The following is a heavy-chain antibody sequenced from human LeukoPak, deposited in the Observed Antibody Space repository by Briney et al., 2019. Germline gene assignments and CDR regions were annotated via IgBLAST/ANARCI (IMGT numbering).Heavy chain of an antibody. V-gene: IGHV4-30-4*01. CDR2: IYYSGST. Sequence: SETLSLTCTVSGGSISSGDYYWSWIRQPPGKGLEWIGYIYYSGSTYYNPSLKSRVTISVDTSKNQFSLKLSSVTAADTAVYYCARVSVVVAATKGWFWFDPWGQGTLVTVSS. CDR1: GGSISSGDYY. CDR3: ARVSVVVAATKGWFWFDP. D-gene: IGHD2-15*01. J-gene: IGHJ5*02.